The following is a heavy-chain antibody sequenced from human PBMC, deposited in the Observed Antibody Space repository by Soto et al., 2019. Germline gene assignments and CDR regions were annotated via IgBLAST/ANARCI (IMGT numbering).Heavy chain of an antibody. D-gene: IGHD1-26*01. CDR3: ARKRWELRYFDY. CDR2: INHSGST. J-gene: IGHJ4*02. V-gene: IGHV4-34*01. CDR1: GGSFSGYY. Sequence: PSETLSLTCAVYGGSFSGYYWSWIRQPPGKGLEWIGEINHSGSTNYNPSLKSRVTISVDTSKNQFSLKLSSVTAADTAVYYCARKRWELRYFDYWGQGTLVTVSS.